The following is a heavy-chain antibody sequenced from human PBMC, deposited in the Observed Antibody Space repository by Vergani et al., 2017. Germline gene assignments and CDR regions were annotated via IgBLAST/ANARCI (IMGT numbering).Heavy chain of an antibody. CDR1: GFTVSSNY. V-gene: IGHV3-53*01. CDR3: ATEMATIWGRVDY. CDR2: MYSGGST. D-gene: IGHD5-24*01. Sequence: EVQLVESGGGLIQPGGSLRLSCAASGFTVSSNYMSWVRQAPGKGLEWVSVMYSGGSTYYADSVKGRFTISRDNSKNTLYLQMNSLRAEDTAVYYCATEMATIWGRVDYWGQGTLVTVSS. J-gene: IGHJ4*02.